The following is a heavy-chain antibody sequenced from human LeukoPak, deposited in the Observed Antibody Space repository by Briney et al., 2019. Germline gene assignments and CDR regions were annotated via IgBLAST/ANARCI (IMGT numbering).Heavy chain of an antibody. CDR3: AKILPQGSAANPGIDY. CDR2: ISGSGGST. J-gene: IGHJ4*02. Sequence: GGSLRLSCAASGFTFSSYAMGWVRQAPGKGLEWVSAISGSGGSTYYADSVKGRFTISRDNSKNTLYLQMNSLRAEDTAVYYCAKILPQGSAANPGIDYWGQGTLVTVSS. CDR1: GFTFSSYA. D-gene: IGHD2-15*01. V-gene: IGHV3-23*01.